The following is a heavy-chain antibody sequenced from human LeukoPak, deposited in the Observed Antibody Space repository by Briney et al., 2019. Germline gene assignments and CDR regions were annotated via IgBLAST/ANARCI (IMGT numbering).Heavy chain of an antibody. CDR3: AKASTLIVVGRKLIALFDP. Sequence: PGGSLRLSCAASGFSFMLYAMTWVRQAPGKGLEWVSGISATADTTYYADSVKGRFTISRDNSKNTLYLQMNSLRADDTAMYYCAKASTLIVVGRKLIALFDPWGQGTLVTVSS. V-gene: IGHV3-23*01. CDR1: GFSFMLYA. J-gene: IGHJ5*02. CDR2: ISATADTT. D-gene: IGHD3-22*01.